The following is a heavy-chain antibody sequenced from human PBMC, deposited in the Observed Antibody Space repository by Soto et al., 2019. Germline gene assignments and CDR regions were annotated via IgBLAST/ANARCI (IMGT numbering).Heavy chain of an antibody. CDR3: ARGTQTTVTTRLFDC. CDR2: INSDGTTI. D-gene: IGHD4-17*01. CDR1: GFTFSSRC. Sequence: EVQLVESGGVLVQTGGSLRLSCAYSGFTFSSRCMHCARQAPGKGLLWVSRINSDGTTITYADSVKGRFTISRDNAKNTQYMQMNSLRAEDTAVYYCARGTQTTVTTRLFDCWGQGTLVTVSS. J-gene: IGHJ4*02. V-gene: IGHV3-74*01.